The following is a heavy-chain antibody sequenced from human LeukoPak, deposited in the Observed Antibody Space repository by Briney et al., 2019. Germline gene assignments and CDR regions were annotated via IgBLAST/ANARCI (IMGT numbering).Heavy chain of an antibody. J-gene: IGHJ5*02. CDR1: GGSISNHY. CDR3: ARDFGRGYCSTTSCFVPWFDP. V-gene: IGHV4-59*11. D-gene: IGHD2-2*01. Sequence: PSETLSLTCTVSGGSISNHYWSWIRQPPGKGLEWTGYIHYSGSTNYNPSLKSRVTISVDTSKNQFSLKLTSVTAADTAVYYCARDFGRGYCSTTSCFVPWFDPWGQGTLVTVSS. CDR2: IHYSGST.